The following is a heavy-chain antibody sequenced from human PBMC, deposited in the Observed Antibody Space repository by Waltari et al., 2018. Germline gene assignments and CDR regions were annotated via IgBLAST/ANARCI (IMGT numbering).Heavy chain of an antibody. CDR1: GYTFTRFP. J-gene: IGHJ3*02. Sequence: QVQLVQSGAEVKKPGASVKVSCKASGYTFTRFPTHWVRQAPGQRLEWMGWINPANGDTKYSQDFQGRVTIVRDTSASTSYMELNSLRSEDMAVYYCARGRVPEISSGWGNPFDIWGQGTMVTVSS. V-gene: IGHV1-3*03. CDR3: ARGRVPEISSGWGNPFDI. CDR2: INPANGDT. D-gene: IGHD6-19*01.